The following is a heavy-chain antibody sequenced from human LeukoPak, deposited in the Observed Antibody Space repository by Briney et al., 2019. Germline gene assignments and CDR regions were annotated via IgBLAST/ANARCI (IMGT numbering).Heavy chain of an antibody. J-gene: IGHJ4*02. V-gene: IGHV3-23*01. D-gene: IGHD2-21*01. Sequence: GGSLRLSCAASGFTFSTYGMSWVRQAPGKGLEWVSGTGNSGHGGGLTYHADSVKGRFTISRDNSKSMLYLQMSSLRAEDTAIYYCAKKIGGILVVVSAPHDYWGQGTLVTVSS. CDR3: AKKIGGILVVVSAPHDY. CDR1: GFTFSTYG. CDR2: NSGHGGGLT.